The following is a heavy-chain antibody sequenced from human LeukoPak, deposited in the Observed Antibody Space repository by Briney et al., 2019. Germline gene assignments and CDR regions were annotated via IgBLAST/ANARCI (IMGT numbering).Heavy chain of an antibody. V-gene: IGHV5-51*01. CDR3: ASDCSGGSCYDAFDI. D-gene: IGHD2-15*01. Sequence: GESLQISCKGSGYSFTSYWIGWVRQMPGKGLEWMGIIYPGDSDTRYSPSFQGQVTISADKSISTAYLQWSSLKASDTAMYYCASDCSGGSCYDAFDIWGQGTMVTVSS. CDR1: GYSFTSYW. CDR2: IYPGDSDT. J-gene: IGHJ3*02.